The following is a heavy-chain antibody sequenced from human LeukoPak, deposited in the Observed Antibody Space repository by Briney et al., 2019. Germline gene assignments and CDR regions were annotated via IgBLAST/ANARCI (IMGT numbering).Heavy chain of an antibody. D-gene: IGHD3-10*01. CDR3: AREGNSGVRGVKVDY. CDR1: GGSFSGYD. J-gene: IGHJ4*02. CDR2: INHSGST. V-gene: IGHV4-34*01. Sequence: SETLSLTCAVYGGSFSGYDWSWIRQPPGKGLEWIGEINHSGSTNYNPSLKSRVTISVDTSKNQFSLKLSSVTAADTAVYYCAREGNSGVRGVKVDYWGQGTLVTVSS.